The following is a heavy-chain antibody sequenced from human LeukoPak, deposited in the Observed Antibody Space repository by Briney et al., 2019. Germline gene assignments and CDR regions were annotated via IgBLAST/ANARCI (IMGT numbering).Heavy chain of an antibody. CDR3: EGVVVITGIDY. J-gene: IGHJ4*02. Sequence: GGSLRLSCAASGFTFSSYAMSWVRQAPGKGLEWVSAISGSGDSTYYADSVKGRFTISRDNSKNTLYLQMNSLRAEDTAVYYCEGVVVITGIDYWGQGTLVTVSS. V-gene: IGHV3-23*01. D-gene: IGHD3-22*01. CDR1: GFTFSSYA. CDR2: ISGSGDST.